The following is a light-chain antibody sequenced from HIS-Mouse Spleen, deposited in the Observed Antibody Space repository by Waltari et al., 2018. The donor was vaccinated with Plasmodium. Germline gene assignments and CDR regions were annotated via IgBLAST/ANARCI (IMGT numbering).Light chain of an antibody. CDR2: GAS. CDR3: QQYNNGSFT. J-gene: IGKJ3*01. Sequence: EIVMTQSPATLSVSPGERATLSCRASQSVSSNLAWYQQKPGQAPRLLIYGASTRATGIPARFSGSGSGTEFTLTISSLQSEDFAVYYCQQYNNGSFTFGPGTKVDIK. CDR1: QSVSSN. V-gene: IGKV3-15*01.